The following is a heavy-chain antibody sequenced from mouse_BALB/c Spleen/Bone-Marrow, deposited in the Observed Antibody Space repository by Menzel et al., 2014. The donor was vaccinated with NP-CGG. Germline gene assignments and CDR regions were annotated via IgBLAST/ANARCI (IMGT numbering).Heavy chain of an antibody. D-gene: IGHD2-4*01. V-gene: IGHV14-3*02. CDR1: GFNIKDTY. J-gene: IGHJ3*01. CDR2: IDPANGNT. CDR3: AVYDYEGFAY. Sequence: EVQLQQSGAELVKPGASVKLSCTASGFNIKDTYMHWVKQRPEQGLEWIGRIDPANGNTKYDPKFQGKATIAADTSSNTAYLQLSSLTSEDTAVYYCAVYDYEGFAYWGQGTLVTVSA.